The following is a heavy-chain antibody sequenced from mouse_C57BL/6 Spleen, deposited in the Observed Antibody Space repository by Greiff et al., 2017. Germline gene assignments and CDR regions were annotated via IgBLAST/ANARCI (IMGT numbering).Heavy chain of an antibody. Sequence: VQLQQSGPELVRPGASVTLSCKASGYTFTGYDINWVKQRPGQGLEWIGWIYPRDGSTTYNQKFKGKATLTVDTASSTAYMELHSLTSEDSAVYVCARDDGPLMDYWGQGTSVTVSS. CDR2: IYPRDGST. J-gene: IGHJ4*01. CDR3: ARDDGPLMDY. CDR1: GYTFTGYD. D-gene: IGHD2-3*01. V-gene: IGHV1-85*01.